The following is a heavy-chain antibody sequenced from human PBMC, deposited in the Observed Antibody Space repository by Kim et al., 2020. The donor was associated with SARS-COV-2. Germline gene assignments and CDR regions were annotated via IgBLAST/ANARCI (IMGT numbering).Heavy chain of an antibody. J-gene: IGHJ4*02. CDR2: TYYRSKWYN. CDR3: AREYSSGWSLSYYFDY. D-gene: IGHD6-19*01. CDR1: GDSVSSNSAA. Sequence: SQTLSLTCAISGDSVSSNSAAWNWIRQSPSRGLEWLGRTYYRSKWYNDYAVSVKSRITINPDTSKNQFSLQLNSVTPEDTAVYYCAREYSSGWSLSYYFDYWGQGTLVTVSS. V-gene: IGHV6-1*01.